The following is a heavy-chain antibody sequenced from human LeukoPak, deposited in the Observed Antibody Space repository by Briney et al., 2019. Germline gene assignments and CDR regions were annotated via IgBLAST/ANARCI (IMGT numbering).Heavy chain of an antibody. V-gene: IGHV1-2*02. CDR1: GYTFTGYY. D-gene: IGHD6-6*01. CDR3: ARDTGAARLWFDP. J-gene: IGHJ5*02. Sequence: ASAKVSCKASGYTFTGYYMHWVRQAPGQGLEWMGWINPNSGGTNYAQKFQGRVTMTRDTSISTAYMGLSRLRSDDTAVYYCARDTGAARLWFDPWGQGTLVTVSS. CDR2: INPNSGGT.